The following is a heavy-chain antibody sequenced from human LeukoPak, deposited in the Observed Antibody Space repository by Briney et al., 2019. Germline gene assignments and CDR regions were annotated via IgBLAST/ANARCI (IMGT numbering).Heavy chain of an antibody. CDR3: ARKIYDSSGYFDF. CDR2: IYTSGNT. V-gene: IGHV4-61*02. J-gene: IGHJ4*02. D-gene: IGHD3-22*01. CDR1: SGSINSGSYY. Sequence: SQTLSLTCTVSSGSINSGSYYWGWIRQPAGKRLEWIGRIYTSGNTNYNPSLKSRVTISVDTSKNQFSLKLTSVTAADTAVYYCARKIYDSSGYFDFWGQGTLVTVSS.